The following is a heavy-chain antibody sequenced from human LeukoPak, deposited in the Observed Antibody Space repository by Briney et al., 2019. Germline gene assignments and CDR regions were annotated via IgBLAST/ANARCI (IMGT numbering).Heavy chain of an antibody. D-gene: IGHD2-15*01. CDR2: ISGSGGST. V-gene: IGHV3-23*01. J-gene: IGHJ5*02. CDR3: AKVLGYCSGGSCSGGFDP. Sequence: GGSLRLSCAASGFTFSSYGMSWVRQAPGKGLEWVSAISGSGGSTYYADSVKGRLTISRDNSKNTLYLQMNSLRAEDTAVYYCAKVLGYCSGGSCSGGFDPWGQGTLVTDSS. CDR1: GFTFSSYG.